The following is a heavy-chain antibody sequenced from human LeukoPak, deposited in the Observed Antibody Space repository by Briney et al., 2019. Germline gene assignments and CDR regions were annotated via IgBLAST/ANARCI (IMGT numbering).Heavy chain of an antibody. CDR1: GFAFDNYA. CDR3: TKDSRWLQLYIRGCYFDH. D-gene: IGHD5-24*01. CDR2: ISWNSGSM. Sequence: PGGSLRVSCEGSGFAFDNYAMHWVRQALGKGLEWVAGISWNSGSMGLADSVKGRFTISRDNAKKSLYLQMNSLTIEDTALYYCTKDSRWLQLYIRGCYFDHWGRGTLVSVAA. J-gene: IGHJ4*02. V-gene: IGHV3-9*01.